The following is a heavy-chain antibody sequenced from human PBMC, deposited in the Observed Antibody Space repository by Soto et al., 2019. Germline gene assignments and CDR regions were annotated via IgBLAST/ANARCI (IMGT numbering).Heavy chain of an antibody. Sequence: GGSLRLSCAASGFTFSSYSMNWVRQAPGKGLEWVSSISSSSSYIYYADSVKGRFTISRDNAKNSRYLQMNGLRAEDTAVYYCAREGIAVAGTEYDDYWGQGTLVTVSS. J-gene: IGHJ4*02. V-gene: IGHV3-21*01. D-gene: IGHD6-19*01. CDR1: GFTFSSYS. CDR2: ISSSSSYI. CDR3: AREGIAVAGTEYDDY.